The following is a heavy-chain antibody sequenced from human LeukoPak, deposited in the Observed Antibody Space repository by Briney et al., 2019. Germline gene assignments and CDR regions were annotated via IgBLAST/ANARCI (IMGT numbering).Heavy chain of an antibody. CDR2: ISGSGSST. CDR3: AKGVAVASPYYFDY. V-gene: IGHV3-23*01. J-gene: IGHJ4*02. CDR1: GFTFSSYA. D-gene: IGHD6-19*01. Sequence: PGGSLRLSCAASGFTFSSYAMSWVRQAPGKGLEWVSPISGSGSSTYYADSVKGRFTISRDNSKNTLYLQMNSLRAEDTAVYYCAKGVAVASPYYFDYWGQRTLVTISS.